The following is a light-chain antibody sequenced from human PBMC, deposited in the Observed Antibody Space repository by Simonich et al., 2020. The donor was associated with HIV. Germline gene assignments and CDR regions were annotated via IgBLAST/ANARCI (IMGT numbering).Light chain of an antibody. Sequence: QSALTQPPSASGSPGQSVTTSCTGTSSDVGGYNYVSWYQQHPGNAPKLIIYEVSKRPSGVPDRFSGSKSGNTASLTVSGLQAEDEADYYCSSYAGSNYVVFGGGTKLTVL. CDR1: SSDVGGYNY. CDR2: EVS. CDR3: SSYAGSNYVV. J-gene: IGLJ2*01. V-gene: IGLV2-8*01.